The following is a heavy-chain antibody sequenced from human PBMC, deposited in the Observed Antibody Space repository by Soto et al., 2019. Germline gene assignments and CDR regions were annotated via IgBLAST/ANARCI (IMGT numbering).Heavy chain of an antibody. CDR1: GFTFSSYS. J-gene: IGHJ3*02. V-gene: IGHV3-21*01. Sequence: SGGSLRLSCAASGFTFSSYSMNWVRQAPGKGLEWVSSISSSSSYIYYADSVKGRFTISRDNAKNSLYLQMNSLRAEDTAVYYCARKLVLGAFDIWGQGTMVTVSS. CDR3: ARKLVLGAFDI. D-gene: IGHD7-27*01. CDR2: ISSSSSYI.